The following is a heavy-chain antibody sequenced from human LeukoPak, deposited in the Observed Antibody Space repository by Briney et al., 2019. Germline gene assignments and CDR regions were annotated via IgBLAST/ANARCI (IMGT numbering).Heavy chain of an antibody. CDR1: GGTFSSYA. V-gene: IGHV1-69*13. CDR2: IIPIFGTA. D-gene: IGHD3-10*01. CDR3: ARDRPLYGSGSYYMNGELAP. J-gene: IGHJ5*02. Sequence: GASVKVSCKASGGTFSSYAISWVRQAPGQGLEWMGGIIPIFGTANYAQKFQGRVTITADESTSTAYMELSSLRSEDTAVYYCARDRPLYGSGSYYMNGELAPWGQGTLVTVSS.